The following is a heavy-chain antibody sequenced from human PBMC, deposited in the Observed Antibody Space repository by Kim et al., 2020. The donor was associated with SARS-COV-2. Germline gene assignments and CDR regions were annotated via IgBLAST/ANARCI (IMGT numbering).Heavy chain of an antibody. CDR2: IYYSGST. D-gene: IGHD6-19*01. J-gene: IGHJ4*02. V-gene: IGHV4-39*01. CDR1: GGSISSSSYY. CDR3: ARVGHSSGSRYYFDY. Sequence: SETLSLTCTVSGGSISSSSYYWGWIRQPPGKGLEWIGSIYYSGSTYYNPSLKSRVTISVDTSKNQFSLKLSSVTAADTAVYYCARVGHSSGSRYYFDYWGQGTLVTVSS.